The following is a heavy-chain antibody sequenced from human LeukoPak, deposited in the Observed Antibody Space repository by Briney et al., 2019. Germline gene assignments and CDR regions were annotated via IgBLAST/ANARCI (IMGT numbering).Heavy chain of an antibody. CDR1: GGSISSYY. CDR3: AREVRDYYDSSGKPYDALDI. D-gene: IGHD3-22*01. V-gene: IGHV4-59*01. Sequence: SETLSLTCTVSGGSISSYYWSWIRQPPGKGLEWIGYIYYSGSTNYNPSLKSRVTISVDTSKDQFSLKLSSVTAADTAVYYCAREVRDYYDSSGKPYDALDIWGQGTMVTVSS. J-gene: IGHJ3*02. CDR2: IYYSGST.